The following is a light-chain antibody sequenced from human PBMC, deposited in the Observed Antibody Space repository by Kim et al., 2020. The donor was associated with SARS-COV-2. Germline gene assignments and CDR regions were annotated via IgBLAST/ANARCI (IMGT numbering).Light chain of an antibody. CDR3: QQRSDWPLT. CDR1: QSVSSY. J-gene: IGKJ4*01. V-gene: IGKV3-11*01. CDR2: DAS. Sequence: EIVLTQSPATLSLSPGERGTLSCRASQSVSSYLAWYQQKPGQAPRLLIYDASNGATGIPGRFSGSGSGTDFTLTISSLEPEDFAVYSCQQRSDWPLTFGGGTKGDIK.